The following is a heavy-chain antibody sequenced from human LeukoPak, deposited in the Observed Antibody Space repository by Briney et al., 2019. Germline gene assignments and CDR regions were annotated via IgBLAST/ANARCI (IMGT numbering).Heavy chain of an antibody. V-gene: IGHV1-2*02. CDR2: INPNSGGT. CDR1: GYTFNGYY. CDR3: ARVRWYSGYDYLDY. J-gene: IGHJ4*02. D-gene: IGHD5-12*01. Sequence: ASVNVSCKASGYTFNGYYMHWVRQAPGQGLEWMGWINPNSGGTNYAQKFQGRVTMTRDTSISTAYMELSRLRSDDTAVYYCARVRWYSGYDYLDYWGQGTLVTVSS.